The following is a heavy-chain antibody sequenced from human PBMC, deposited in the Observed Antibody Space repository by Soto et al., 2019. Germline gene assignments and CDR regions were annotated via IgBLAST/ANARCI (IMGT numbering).Heavy chain of an antibody. CDR1: GFTFSSYA. D-gene: IGHD4-4*01. CDR2: ISGSGGST. V-gene: IGHV3-23*01. J-gene: IGHJ6*02. Sequence: GGSLRLSCAASGFTFSSYAMSWVRQAPGKGLEWVSAISGSGGSTYYADSVKGRFTISGDNSKNTLYLQMNSLRAEDTAVYYCAKDLYSVTTFYYYYYGMDVWGQGTTVTVSS. CDR3: AKDLYSVTTFYYYYYGMDV.